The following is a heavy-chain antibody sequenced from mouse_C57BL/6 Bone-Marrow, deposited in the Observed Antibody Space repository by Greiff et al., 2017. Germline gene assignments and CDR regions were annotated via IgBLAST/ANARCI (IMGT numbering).Heavy chain of an antibody. J-gene: IGHJ3*01. CDR3: ARDVYYYGSKGAWCAY. D-gene: IGHD1-1*01. CDR1: GYTFTDYN. Sequence: VQLQQSGPELVKPGASVKMSCKASGYTFTDYNMHWVKQSHGKSLEWIGYINPNNGGTSYNQKFKGKATLTVNKSSSTAYMELRSLTSEDSAVYYCARDVYYYGSKGAWCAYWGQGTLVTVAA. CDR2: INPNNGGT. V-gene: IGHV1-22*01.